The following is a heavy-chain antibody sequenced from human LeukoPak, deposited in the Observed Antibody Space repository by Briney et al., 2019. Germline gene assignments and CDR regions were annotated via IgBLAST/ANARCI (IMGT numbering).Heavy chain of an antibody. J-gene: IGHJ4*02. Sequence: GGSLRLSCAASGFIVSSDFMNWVRQAPGKGLEWVSAMNCGGSTFYADSVKGRFTISRDNSENTVYLQMNNLRAEDTALYYCAGRVTGYSSGYVYWGQGTLVTVSS. CDR3: AGRVTGYSSGYVY. CDR2: MNCGGST. CDR1: GFIVSSDF. D-gene: IGHD5-18*01. V-gene: IGHV3-53*01.